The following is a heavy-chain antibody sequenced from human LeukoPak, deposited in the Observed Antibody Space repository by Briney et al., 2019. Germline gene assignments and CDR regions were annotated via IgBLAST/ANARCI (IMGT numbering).Heavy chain of an antibody. CDR3: ARHPSPYYDFWSGYYNNWFDP. V-gene: IGHV5-51*01. J-gene: IGHJ5*02. CDR1: GYSFTSYW. Sequence: GESLKISCKGSGYSFTSYWIGWGRKMPGRGRELRGIIYPGDSGTRYSPSFQRQVTISADKSISTAYLQWSSLKASATATYYCARHPSPYYDFWSGYYNNWFDPWGQGTLVTVSS. CDR2: IYPGDSGT. D-gene: IGHD3-3*01.